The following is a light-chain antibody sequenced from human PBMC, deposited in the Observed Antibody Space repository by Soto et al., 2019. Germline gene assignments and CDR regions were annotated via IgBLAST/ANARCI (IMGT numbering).Light chain of an antibody. CDR3: QQSYSTPRT. CDR1: QSISRL. CDR2: AAS. J-gene: IGKJ1*01. Sequence: DIQMTQSPSSLSTSVGDRVTVTCRASQSISRLLNWYQQKPRQAPKLLIYAASSLHSGVPSRFSGSGSGTDFTLTISNLQPEDFATYYCQQSYSTPRTFGQGTKVEIK. V-gene: IGKV1-39*01.